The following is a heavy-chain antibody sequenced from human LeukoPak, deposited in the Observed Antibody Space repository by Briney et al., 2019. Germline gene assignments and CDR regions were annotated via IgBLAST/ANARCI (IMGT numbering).Heavy chain of an antibody. CDR1: GYSFTSYW. V-gene: IGHV5-51*01. Sequence: RGESLKISCKGSGYSFTSYWIGWVRQMPGKGLEWMGIIHPGDSDTRYSPSFQGQVTISADKSISTAYLQWSSLKASDTAMYYCARFPYDFWSGYLDYWGQGTLVTVSS. CDR2: IHPGDSDT. CDR3: ARFPYDFWSGYLDY. D-gene: IGHD3-3*01. J-gene: IGHJ4*02.